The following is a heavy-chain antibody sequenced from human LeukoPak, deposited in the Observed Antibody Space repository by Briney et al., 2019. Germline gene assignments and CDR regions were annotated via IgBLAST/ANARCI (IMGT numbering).Heavy chain of an antibody. V-gene: IGHV4-59*08. CDR3: ARHGEGYDILTGSYYYYGMDV. J-gene: IGHJ6*02. CDR2: IYYSGST. CDR1: GGSISSYY. D-gene: IGHD3-9*01. Sequence: SETLSLTCTVSGGSISSYYWSWIRQPPGKGLEWIGYIYYSGSTNYNPSLKSRVTISVDTSKNQFSLKLSSVTAADTAVYYCARHGEGYDILTGSYYYYGMDVWGQGTTVTVSS.